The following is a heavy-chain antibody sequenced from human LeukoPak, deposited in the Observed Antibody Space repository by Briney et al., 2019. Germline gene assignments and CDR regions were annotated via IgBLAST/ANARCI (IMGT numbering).Heavy chain of an antibody. CDR1: GGTFSSYA. Sequence: SVKVSCKASGGTFSSYAISWVRQAPGQGLERMGRIIPILGITNYAQKFQGRVTITADKSTSTAYMELSSLRSDDTAVYYCARDPSGGYVPYFDYWGQGTLVTVSS. CDR3: ARDPSGGYVPYFDY. D-gene: IGHD3-16*01. V-gene: IGHV1-69*04. CDR2: IIPILGIT. J-gene: IGHJ4*02.